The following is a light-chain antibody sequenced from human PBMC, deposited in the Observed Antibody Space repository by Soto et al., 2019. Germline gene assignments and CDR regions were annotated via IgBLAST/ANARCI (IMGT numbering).Light chain of an antibody. CDR3: YSYAGRNIWV. J-gene: IGLJ3*02. CDR2: GVT. Sequence: QSALPQPPSASGSPGQSVTISCTGSGSDIGAYNFVSWYQQHPGKAPKLMIFGVTERPSGVPDRFSGSKSGNTASLTVSGLQADDEAVYYCYSYAGRNIWVFGGGTKVTV. CDR1: GSDIGAYNF. V-gene: IGLV2-8*01.